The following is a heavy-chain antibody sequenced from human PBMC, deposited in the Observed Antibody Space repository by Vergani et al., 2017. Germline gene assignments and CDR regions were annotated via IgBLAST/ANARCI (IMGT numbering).Heavy chain of an antibody. CDR1: GFTLGDYA. D-gene: IGHD2-8*01. V-gene: IGHV3-49*04. CDR2: IWSKPYGGTT. CDR3: ARGYCTNSIGRGKVDS. Sequence: EVHLVESGGGLVQPGRSLRLSCSGSGFTLGDYAMTWVRQAPGKGLEWVAFIWSKPYGGTTEYAESVKGRITISRDDSKSIAYLQMSSLKAEDTAVYYGARGYCTNSIGRGKVDSWGQGTLVTVSS. J-gene: IGHJ4*02.